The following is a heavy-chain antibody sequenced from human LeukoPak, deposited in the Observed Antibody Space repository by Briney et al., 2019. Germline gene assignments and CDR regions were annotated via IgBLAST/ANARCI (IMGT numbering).Heavy chain of an antibody. CDR2: ISRSGGST. D-gene: IGHD3-10*01. CDR1: GFTFSSYA. CDR3: ANYRSRFGESNPQYFDY. V-gene: IGHV3-23*01. J-gene: IGHJ4*02. Sequence: GGSLRLSCAASGFTFSSYAMSWVRQAPGKGLEWVSAISRSGGSTYYADSVKGRFTISRDNSKNTLYLQMNSLRAEDTAVYYCANYRSRFGESNPQYFDYWGQGTLVTVSS.